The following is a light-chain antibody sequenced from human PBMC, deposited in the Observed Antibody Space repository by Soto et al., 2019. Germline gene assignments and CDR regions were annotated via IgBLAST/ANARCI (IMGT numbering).Light chain of an antibody. J-gene: IGLJ2*01. V-gene: IGLV4-69*02. CDR2: LNGDGSH. Sequence: QAVVTQSPSASASLGASVKLTCSLSSGHSTYDIAWYQQQPEKGPRYLMRLNGDGSHSKGDGIPDRFSGSSSGAERYLTISSLHSEDEADYYCQTWGTGIQVVFGGGTKVTVL. CDR3: QTWGTGIQVV. CDR1: SGHSTYD.